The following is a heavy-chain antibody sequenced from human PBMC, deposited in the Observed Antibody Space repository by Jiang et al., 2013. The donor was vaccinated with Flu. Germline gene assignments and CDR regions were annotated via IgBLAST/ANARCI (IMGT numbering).Heavy chain of an antibody. V-gene: IGHV2-5*01. Sequence: KPTQTLTLTCTFSGFSLSTSGVGVGWIRQPPGKALEWLALIYWNDDKRYSPSLKSRLTITKDTSKNQVVLTMTNMDPVDTATYYCAHALITIFGMDVWGQGTTVTVSS. D-gene: IGHD3-3*01. CDR3: AHALITIFGMDV. CDR2: IYWNDDK. J-gene: IGHJ6*02. CDR1: GFSLSTSGVG.